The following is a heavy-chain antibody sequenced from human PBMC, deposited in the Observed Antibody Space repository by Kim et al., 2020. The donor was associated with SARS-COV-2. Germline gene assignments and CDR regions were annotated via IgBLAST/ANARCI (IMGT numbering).Heavy chain of an antibody. J-gene: IGHJ4*02. Sequence: SVKVSCKASEDTFSAYVLTWVRQAPGQGLEWMGGIIPVFGTADYAQRFQGRVTFTADESTSTAYMELSSLRYDDTAVYYCARGGYCSGSRCYGPEAKFDYWGQGTLVTVSS. D-gene: IGHD2-15*01. CDR1: EDTFSAYV. CDR2: IIPVFGTA. V-gene: IGHV1-69*13. CDR3: ARGGYCSGSRCYGPEAKFDY.